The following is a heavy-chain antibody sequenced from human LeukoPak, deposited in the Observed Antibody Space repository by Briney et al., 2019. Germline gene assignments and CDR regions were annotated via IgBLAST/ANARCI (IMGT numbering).Heavy chain of an antibody. D-gene: IGHD6-19*01. J-gene: IGHJ4*02. CDR3: AKDEGSGWYYFDY. CDR2: ISSSSTI. Sequence: GGSLRLSCAASGFTFSSYSMNWVRQAPGKGLEWVSYISSSSTIYYADSVKGRFTISRDNAKNSLYLQMNSLRAEDTAVYYCAKDEGSGWYYFDYWGQGSLVTVSS. CDR1: GFTFSSYS. V-gene: IGHV3-48*04.